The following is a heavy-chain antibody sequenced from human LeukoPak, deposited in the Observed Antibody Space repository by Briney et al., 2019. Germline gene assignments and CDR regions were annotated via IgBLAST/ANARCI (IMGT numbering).Heavy chain of an antibody. V-gene: IGHV3-64*02. D-gene: IGHD6-19*01. CDR3: TRGVAISTSGWYDTFDY. CDR2: SSTDGSRI. Sequence: PGGSLRLSCAASGFTFRHYAMYWVRQAQAKGMEYVSVSSTDGSRIYYADSVKGRFTISRDNSKNTLYLQMGSLRAEDMAFYYCTRGVAISTSGWYDTFDYWGQGALVTVSS. CDR1: GFTFRHYA. J-gene: IGHJ4*02.